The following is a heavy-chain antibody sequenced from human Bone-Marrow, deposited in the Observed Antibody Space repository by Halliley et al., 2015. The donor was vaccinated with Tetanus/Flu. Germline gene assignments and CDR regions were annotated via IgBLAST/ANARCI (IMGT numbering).Heavy chain of an antibody. CDR1: GGSVSRGSYY. J-gene: IGHJ4*02. CDR2: IYHSGST. V-gene: IGHV4-61*01. CDR3: AREHYDFSSGLIIGTDY. Sequence: TLSLTCTVSGGSVSRGSYYWSWNRQSPRKGLEWIGYIYHSGSTNYHPSLKSRVTISIDTSKNQFSLKLNSVTAADTAVYYCAREHYDFSSGLIIGTDYWGQGTLVTVSS. D-gene: IGHD3-3*01.